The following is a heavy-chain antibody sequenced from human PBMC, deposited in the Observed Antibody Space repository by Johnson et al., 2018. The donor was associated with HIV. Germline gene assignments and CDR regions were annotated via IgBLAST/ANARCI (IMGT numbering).Heavy chain of an antibody. CDR3: AKLTSFGVVPPNEGDAFDI. D-gene: IGHD3-3*01. J-gene: IGHJ3*02. Sequence: QMLLVESGGGVVQPGTSLRLSCTASGFAFSSYALHWVRQAPGKGLEWVAVISYDGRDAYYADSVKGRFTSSRDNSKNTLYLQMHSLRAEDTAVYYCAKLTSFGVVPPNEGDAFDIWGQGTMVTVSS. V-gene: IGHV3-30*04. CDR2: ISYDGRDA. CDR1: GFAFSSYA.